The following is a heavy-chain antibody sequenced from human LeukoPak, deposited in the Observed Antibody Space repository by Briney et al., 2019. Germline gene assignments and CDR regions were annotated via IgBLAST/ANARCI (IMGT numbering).Heavy chain of an antibody. V-gene: IGHV3-53*01. CDR3: ARSRIQLWPGVDY. CDR2: MYSGGST. CDR1: GFTVSSNY. Sequence: GSLRLSCAASGFTVSSNYMSWVRQAPGRGLEWGSVMYSGGSTYYADSGKGRFTISRDNSKNKLYLQMNSLRAEDTAVYYCARSRIQLWPGVDYWGQGTLVTVSS. D-gene: IGHD5-18*01. J-gene: IGHJ4*02.